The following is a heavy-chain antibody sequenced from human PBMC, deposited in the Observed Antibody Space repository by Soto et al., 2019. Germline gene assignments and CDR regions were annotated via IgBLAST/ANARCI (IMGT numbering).Heavy chain of an antibody. CDR3: VRSRSGAIADSFDY. V-gene: IGHV3-30*04. CDR1: GFTFSRYA. Sequence: GGSLSLSCAGSGFTFSRYALHWVRLAQGKGLEWVAALSKDGSVQYWLDSVRGRFTISRDNSKNTLYLQMNSLRPEDTGVYYCVRSRSGAIADSFDYWGQGTQVTVSS. J-gene: IGHJ4*02. CDR2: LSKDGSVQ. D-gene: IGHD3-10*01.